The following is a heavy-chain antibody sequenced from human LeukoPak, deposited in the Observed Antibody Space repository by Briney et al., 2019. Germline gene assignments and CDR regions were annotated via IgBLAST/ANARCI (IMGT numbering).Heavy chain of an antibody. Sequence: PSETLSLTCTVSGGSISSSSYYWGWIRQPPGKGLEWIGSIYYSGSTYYNPSPKSRVTISVDTSKNQFSLKLSSVTAADTAVYYCARHGVVVVPAAKFDYWGQGTLVTVSS. D-gene: IGHD2-2*01. CDR1: GGSISSSSYY. V-gene: IGHV4-39*01. CDR2: IYYSGST. CDR3: ARHGVVVVPAAKFDY. J-gene: IGHJ4*02.